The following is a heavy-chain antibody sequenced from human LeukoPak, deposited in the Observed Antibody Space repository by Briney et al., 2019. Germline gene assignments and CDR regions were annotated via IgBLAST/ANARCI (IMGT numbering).Heavy chain of an antibody. D-gene: IGHD2-2*01. CDR1: GYSISSGYY. CDR2: IYHSGST. V-gene: IGHV4-38-2*02. CDR3: ARVSVVVPAAMIVGWFDP. J-gene: IGHJ5*02. Sequence: PSETLSLTCTVSGYSISSGYYWGWIRQPPGKGLEWIGSIYHSGSTYYNPSLKSRVTISVDTSKNQFSLKLSSVTAADTAVYYCARVSVVVPAAMIVGWFDPWGQGTLVTVSS.